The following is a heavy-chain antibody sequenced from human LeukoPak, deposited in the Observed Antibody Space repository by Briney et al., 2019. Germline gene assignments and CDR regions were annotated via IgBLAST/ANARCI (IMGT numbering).Heavy chain of an antibody. CDR2: ISQSART. J-gene: IGHJ1*01. Sequence: SETLSLTCAVTGGSISNNWWTWVRRPPGKGLEWIGEISQSARTNYNPSLKSRVTMSIDKSRNQFSLRMSSVTAADTAVYYCAGVRLGSSGFSEYFEHWGQGTLVTVPS. V-gene: IGHV4-4*02. D-gene: IGHD3-22*01. CDR3: AGVRLGSSGFSEYFEH. CDR1: GGSISNNW.